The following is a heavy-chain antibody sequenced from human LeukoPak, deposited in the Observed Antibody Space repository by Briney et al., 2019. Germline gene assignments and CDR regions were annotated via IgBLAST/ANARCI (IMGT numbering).Heavy chain of an antibody. CDR1: GGSISSSSYY. CDR2: MYYSGST. V-gene: IGHV4-39*07. J-gene: IGHJ5*02. CDR3: ARAVDVVVAATENWFDP. D-gene: IGHD2-15*01. Sequence: SETLSLTCTVSGGSISSSSYYWGWIRQPPGKGLEWIGSMYYSGSTYYNPSLKSRVTISVDTSKNQFSLKLSSVTAADTAVYYCARAVDVVVAATENWFDPWGQGTLVTVSS.